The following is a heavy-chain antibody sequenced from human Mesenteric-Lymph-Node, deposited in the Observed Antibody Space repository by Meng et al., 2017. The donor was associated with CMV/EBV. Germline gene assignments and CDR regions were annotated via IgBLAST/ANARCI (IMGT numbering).Heavy chain of an antibody. CDR2: IIPILGIA. Sequence: QVQLVQSGAEVKTPESSVKVSCKASGGTFSSYTISWVRQAPGQGLEWMGRIIPILGIANYAQKFQGRVTITADKSTSTAYMELSSLRSEDTAVYYCAGGIAAAGSRWFDPWGQGTLVTVSS. J-gene: IGHJ5*02. V-gene: IGHV1-69*02. D-gene: IGHD6-13*01. CDR1: GGTFSSYT. CDR3: AGGIAAAGSRWFDP.